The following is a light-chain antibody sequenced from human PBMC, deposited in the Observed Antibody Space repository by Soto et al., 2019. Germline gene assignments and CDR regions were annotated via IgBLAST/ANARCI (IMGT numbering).Light chain of an antibody. CDR2: AAP. Sequence: QMNQSPSSLSASVGDRVTLTCRASQSISTYLHWYQQKPGQAPKFLNFAAPTLESGVPSRFSGSGSGTDFTLTITSLQPEDFATYFCQQSYSMPYTFGQGTKVDIK. CDR1: QSISTY. V-gene: IGKV1-39*01. CDR3: QQSYSMPYT. J-gene: IGKJ1*01.